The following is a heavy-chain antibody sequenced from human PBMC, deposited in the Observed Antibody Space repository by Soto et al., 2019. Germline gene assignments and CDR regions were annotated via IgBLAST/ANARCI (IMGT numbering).Heavy chain of an antibody. CDR3: ARLAMTSVTNNWFDP. CDR1: GGSISSRSYY. Sequence: QLQLQESGPGLVKPAETLSLTCTVSGGSISSRSYYWGWIRQSPGQGLEWIGSTSYSGKTYYNPSLQGRGPISVDTSRTHFSLKVTSVTAADTGFYYCARLAMTSVTNNWFDPWGQGTQVTVSS. V-gene: IGHV4-39*02. D-gene: IGHD4-4*01. J-gene: IGHJ5*02. CDR2: TSYSGKT.